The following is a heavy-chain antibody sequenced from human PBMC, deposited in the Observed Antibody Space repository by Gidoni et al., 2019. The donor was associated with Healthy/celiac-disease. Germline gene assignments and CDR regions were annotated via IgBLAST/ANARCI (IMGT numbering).Heavy chain of an antibody. CDR2: ISSSSSTI. Sequence: EVQLVESGGGLVQPGGSLRLSCAASGFTFSSYSMNWVRQAPGKGLEWVSYISSSSSTIYYADSVKGRFTISRDNAKNSLYLQMNSLRAEDTAVYYCARDEMDYYDSSGYRTFDYWGQGTLVTVSS. CDR3: ARDEMDYYDSSGYRTFDY. D-gene: IGHD3-22*01. CDR1: GFTFSSYS. J-gene: IGHJ4*02. V-gene: IGHV3-48*01.